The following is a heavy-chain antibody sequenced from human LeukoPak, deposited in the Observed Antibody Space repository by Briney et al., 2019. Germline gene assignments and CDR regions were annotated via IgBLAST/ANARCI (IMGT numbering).Heavy chain of an antibody. J-gene: IGHJ4*02. CDR3: ARPSRYYDILTGYYEGGFDY. CDR1: GGSFSGYY. V-gene: IGHV4-34*01. Sequence: PSETLSLTCAVYGGSFSGYYWSWIRQPPGKGLEWIGEINHSGSTNYNPSLKSRVTISVDTSKNQFSLKLSSVTAADTAVYYCARPSRYYDILTGYYEGGFDYWGQGTLVTVSS. D-gene: IGHD3-9*01. CDR2: INHSGST.